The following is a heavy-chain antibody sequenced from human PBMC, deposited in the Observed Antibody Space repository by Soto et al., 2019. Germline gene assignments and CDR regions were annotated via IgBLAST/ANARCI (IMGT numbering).Heavy chain of an antibody. CDR3: ARHTTPSPFDY. V-gene: IGHV4-39*01. CDR2: IYYSGST. Sequence: QLQLQESGPGLVKPSETLSLTCTVSGGSISSSSYYWGWIRQPPGKGLEWIGSIYYSGSTYYNPSLKRRVTISVDTSKNQFSLKLSSVTAADTAVYYCARHTTPSPFDYCGQGTLVTVSS. D-gene: IGHD1-26*01. J-gene: IGHJ4*02. CDR1: GGSISSSSYY.